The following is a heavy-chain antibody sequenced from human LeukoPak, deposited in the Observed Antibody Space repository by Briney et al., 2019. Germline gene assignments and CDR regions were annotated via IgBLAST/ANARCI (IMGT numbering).Heavy chain of an antibody. V-gene: IGHV3-49*04. CDR3: SRGPIQLWVHNGVDV. J-gene: IGHJ6*02. Sequence: PGGSLRLSCTTSGFNFGDHAMTWVRQAPGKGLEWVGFIRSKAYRGTTEYAASVKGRFTISRDDSKSVVYLQMNSLKGEDTAVYYCSRGPIQLWVHNGVDVWGQGTTVTVSS. CDR2: IRSKAYRGTT. D-gene: IGHD5-18*01. CDR1: GFNFGDHA.